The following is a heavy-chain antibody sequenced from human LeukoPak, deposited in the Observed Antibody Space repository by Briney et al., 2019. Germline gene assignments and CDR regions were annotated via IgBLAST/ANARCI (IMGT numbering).Heavy chain of an antibody. Sequence: GGSLRLSCAASGFTFSSYGMHWVRQAPGKGLEGVAVISYDGSNKYYADSVKGRFTISRDNSKNTLYLQMNSLRAEDTAVYYCASLLGESWTSYYYGMDVWGQGTTVTVSS. CDR3: ASLLGESWTSYYYGMDV. D-gene: IGHD3-10*01. CDR2: ISYDGSNK. V-gene: IGHV3-30*03. CDR1: GFTFSSYG. J-gene: IGHJ6*02.